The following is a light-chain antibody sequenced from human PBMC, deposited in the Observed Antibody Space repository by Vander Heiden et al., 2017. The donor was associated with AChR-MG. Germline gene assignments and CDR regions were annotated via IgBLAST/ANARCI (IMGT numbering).Light chain of an antibody. CDR1: GSVVGGYNY. V-gene: IGLV2-14*01. CDR2: EVS. Sequence: QSALTQPASVSGSPGQSITSSCTVTGSVVGGYNYVSWYQQHPGKAPKLMMYEVSNRPSGVSNRFSGSKSGNTASLTISGLQAEDEADYYCSSYTSSSPLFGGGTKLTVL. J-gene: IGLJ2*01. CDR3: SSYTSSSPL.